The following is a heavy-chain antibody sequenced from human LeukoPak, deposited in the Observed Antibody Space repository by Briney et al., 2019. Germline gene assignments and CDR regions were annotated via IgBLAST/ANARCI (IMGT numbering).Heavy chain of an antibody. J-gene: IGHJ4*02. CDR1: GFTFSS. D-gene: IGHD1-26*01. Sequence: TTGGSLRLSCAASGFTFSSMNWVRQAPGKGLEWVSSISSSSSYIYYADSVKGRFTISRDNAKNSLYLQMNSLRAEDTAVYYCARPRVGATNFFDYWGQGTLVTVSS. CDR2: ISSSSSYI. V-gene: IGHV3-21*01. CDR3: ARPRVGATNFFDY.